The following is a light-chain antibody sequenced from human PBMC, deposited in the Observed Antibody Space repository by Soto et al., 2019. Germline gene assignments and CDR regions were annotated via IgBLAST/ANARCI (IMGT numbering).Light chain of an antibody. CDR2: AAS. Sequence: DIQMTQSPSSLSASLGDRVTITCRASQSVSNYLNWYQQKPGKAPKLLMYAASTLQSGGPSRFSGSGSGTDFNITISSLQHEDFATYYCHPSYSTPLPFGGGSKVEIK. J-gene: IGKJ4*01. CDR3: HPSYSTPLP. CDR1: QSVSNY. V-gene: IGKV1-39*01.